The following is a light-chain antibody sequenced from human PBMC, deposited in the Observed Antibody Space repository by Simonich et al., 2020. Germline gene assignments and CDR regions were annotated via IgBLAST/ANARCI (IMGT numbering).Light chain of an antibody. CDR1: SSDVGGYNY. V-gene: IGLV2-14*03. J-gene: IGLJ2*01. CDR2: DVS. Sequence: QSALTQPPSASWSPGQSVTISCTGTSSDVGGYNYVSWYQQHPGKAPKLMIYDVSNRPSGVSNRFSGSKSGNTASLTISGLQAEDEADYYCSSYTSSSTVVFGGGTKLTVL. CDR3: SSYTSSSTVV.